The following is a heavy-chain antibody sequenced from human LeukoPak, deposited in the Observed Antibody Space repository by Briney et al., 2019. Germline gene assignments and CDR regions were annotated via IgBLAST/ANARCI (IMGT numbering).Heavy chain of an antibody. V-gene: IGHV3-33*01. CDR2: IWRDGSNQ. D-gene: IGHD4-23*01. CDR3: AREAGGNHYGLDV. CDR1: QFSFSRYA. Sequence: PGRSLRLSCDASQFSFSRYAMHWVRPAPGKGLEWVASIWRDGSNQHYADSAKGRFIISRDNSKNTLYLQMSSLRAEDTAVYYCAREAGGNHYGLDVWGQGTTVTVSS. J-gene: IGHJ6*02.